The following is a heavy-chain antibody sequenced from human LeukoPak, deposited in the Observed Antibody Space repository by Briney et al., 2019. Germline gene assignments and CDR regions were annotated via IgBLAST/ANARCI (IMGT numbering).Heavy chain of an antibody. CDR1: GGSISSSNW. Sequence: GTLSLTCAVSGGSISSSNWWSWVRQPPGRGLEWIASIFLGETTYYKPSLKSRLSISVDTSKNQLSLKLSSVTAADTAVYYCASNWSDFDYWGRGTLVTVSS. CDR3: ASNWSDFDY. J-gene: IGHJ4*02. CDR2: IFLGETT. V-gene: IGHV4-4*02. D-gene: IGHD1-1*01.